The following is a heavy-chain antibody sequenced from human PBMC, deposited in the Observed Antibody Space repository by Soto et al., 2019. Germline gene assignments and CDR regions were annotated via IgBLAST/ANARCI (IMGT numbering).Heavy chain of an antibody. J-gene: IGHJ4*02. D-gene: IGHD3-3*01. V-gene: IGHV4-34*01. Sequence: SETLSLTCAVYGGSFSGYYWSWIRQPPGKGLEWIGEINHSGSTNYNPSLKSRVTIPVDTSKNQFSLKLSSVTAADTAVYYCARGKKLRFLEWLPSSAYYFDYWGQGTLVTVSS. CDR2: INHSGST. CDR3: ARGKKLRFLEWLPSSAYYFDY. CDR1: GGSFSGYY.